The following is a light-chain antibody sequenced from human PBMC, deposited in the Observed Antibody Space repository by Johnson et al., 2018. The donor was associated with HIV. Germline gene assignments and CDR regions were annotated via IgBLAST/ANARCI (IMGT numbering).Light chain of an antibody. J-gene: IGLJ1*01. V-gene: IGLV1-51*01. Sequence: QSVLTQPPSVSAAPGQRFTISCSGSSSNIGNNYVSWYQQLPGTAPKLLIYDNNTRPSGIPDRFSGSKSGTSATLGITGLQTGDEADYYCGTWDSSLSAGEVFGTGTKVTVL. CDR2: DNN. CDR1: SSNIGNNY. CDR3: GTWDSSLSAGEV.